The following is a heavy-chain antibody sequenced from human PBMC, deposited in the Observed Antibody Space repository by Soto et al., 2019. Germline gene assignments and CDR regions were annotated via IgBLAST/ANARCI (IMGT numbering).Heavy chain of an antibody. Sequence: LSRTCTVSGGSISSGGYYWSWSRQHPGKGLEWIGYIYYSGSTYYNPSLKSRVTISVDTSKNQFSLKLSSVTAADTAVHYCALSGKFSYGYFQHWGQGTLVTVSS. V-gene: IGHV4-31*03. J-gene: IGHJ1*01. CDR2: IYYSGST. CDR1: GGSISSGGYY. CDR3: ALSGKFSYGYFQH. D-gene: IGHD3-10*01.